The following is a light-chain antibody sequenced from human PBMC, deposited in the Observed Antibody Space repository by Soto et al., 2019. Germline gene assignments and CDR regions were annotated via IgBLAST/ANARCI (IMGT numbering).Light chain of an antibody. CDR1: SSDVGGYNY. V-gene: IGLV2-14*01. J-gene: IGLJ1*01. Sequence: QSALTQPASVSGSPGQSITISCTGTSSDVGGYNYVSWYQQHPGKAPKLIIYEVSNRPSGVSNRFSGSKSGNTASLTISGLQPDDEADYHCSSYTTSGTVVFGTGTKVTVL. CDR3: SSYTTSGTVV. CDR2: EVS.